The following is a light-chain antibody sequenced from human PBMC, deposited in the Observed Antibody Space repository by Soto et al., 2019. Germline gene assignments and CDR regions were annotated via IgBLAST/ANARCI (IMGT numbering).Light chain of an antibody. CDR3: QKYNNWPLT. J-gene: IGKJ3*01. CDR2: GAS. Sequence: EIVMTQSPATLSVSPGERATLSCRASQSVSSNLAWYQQKPGQAPRLLIYGASTRATGIPARFSGSGSGTEFTLNISSLQSEDFAVYYCQKYNNWPLTFGPGTKVYIK. CDR1: QSVSSN. V-gene: IGKV3D-15*01.